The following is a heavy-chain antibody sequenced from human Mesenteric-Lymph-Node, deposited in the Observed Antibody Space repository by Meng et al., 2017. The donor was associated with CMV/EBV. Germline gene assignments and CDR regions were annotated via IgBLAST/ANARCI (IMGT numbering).Heavy chain of an antibody. Sequence: FSLRISGVGVGWLRQPPGKALEWLALIYWDDDKRYSPSLKSRLTITKDTSKNQVVLTMTNMDPVDTATYYCAHLGGITMVRGGYFDLWGRGTLVTVSS. V-gene: IGHV2-5*02. D-gene: IGHD3-10*01. CDR2: IYWDDDK. CDR1: FSLRISGVG. J-gene: IGHJ2*01. CDR3: AHLGGITMVRGGYFDL.